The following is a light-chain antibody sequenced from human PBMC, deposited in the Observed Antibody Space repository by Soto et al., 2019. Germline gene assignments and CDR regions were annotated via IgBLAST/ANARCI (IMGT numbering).Light chain of an antibody. Sequence: QSVLAQPPSASGSPGQSVTISCTGTSNDVGGYNYVSWYQQHPGKAPKLMIYEVNKRPSGVPDRFSGSKSGNTASLTVSGLQAEDEADYYCSSFAVSNSFVFGTGTEVTDL. J-gene: IGLJ1*01. CDR2: EVN. V-gene: IGLV2-8*01. CDR3: SSFAVSNSFV. CDR1: SNDVGGYNY.